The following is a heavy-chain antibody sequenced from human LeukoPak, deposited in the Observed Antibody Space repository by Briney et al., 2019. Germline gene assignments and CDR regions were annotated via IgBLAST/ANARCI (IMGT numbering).Heavy chain of an antibody. CDR2: ISGSGGST. D-gene: IGHD3-9*01. CDR1: GFTFSSYA. CDR3: AKHYDILTGYYIVYFDY. V-gene: IGHV3-23*01. J-gene: IGHJ4*02. Sequence: GGSLRLSCAAYGFTFSSYAMSWVRQAPGKGLEWVSAISGSGGSTYYADSVKGRFTISRDNSKNTLYLQMNSLRAEDTAVYYCAKHYDILTGYYIVYFDYWGQGTLVTVSS.